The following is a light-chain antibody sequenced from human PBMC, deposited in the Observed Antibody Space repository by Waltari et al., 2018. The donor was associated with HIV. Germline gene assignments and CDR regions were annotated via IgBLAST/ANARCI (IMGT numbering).Light chain of an antibody. V-gene: IGKV1-27*01. CDR1: QGISNY. Sequence: DIQMTQSPSSRSASVGDRVTITCRASQGISNYLAWYQQKAGKVPKVLIYGASSVQSGVPSRFTGSGSGTEFTLTISSLQPEDVATYYCQSYKSAPFTFGGGTRVEIK. J-gene: IGKJ4*01. CDR2: GAS. CDR3: QSYKSAPFT.